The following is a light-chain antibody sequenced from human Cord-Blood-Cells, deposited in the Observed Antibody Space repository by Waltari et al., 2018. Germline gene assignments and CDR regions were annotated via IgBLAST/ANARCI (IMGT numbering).Light chain of an antibody. CDR1: SSNIGAGYH. CDR3: QSYDSSLSGWV. Sequence: QSVLMQPTSASGAPGQRVTISSTGSSSNIGAGYHVHWYQQIPGTAPKLLIYGNSSRPSGVPDRFSGSKSGTSASLAITGLQAEDEADYYCQSYDSSLSGWVFGGGTKLTVL. CDR2: GNS. V-gene: IGLV1-40*01. J-gene: IGLJ2*01.